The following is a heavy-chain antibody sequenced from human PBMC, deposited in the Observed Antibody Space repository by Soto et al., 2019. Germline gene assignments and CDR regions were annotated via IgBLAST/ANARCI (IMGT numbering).Heavy chain of an antibody. CDR3: AKDVEMATIHAFDI. CDR1: GFTFSSYA. J-gene: IGHJ3*02. D-gene: IGHD5-12*01. V-gene: IGHV3-23*01. CDR2: ISSSNGST. Sequence: LRLSCAASGFTFSSYAMTWVRQAPGKGLEWVSTISSSNGSTYYADSVKGRFTISRDNSKNTLYLQMSTLRAEDTAVYYCAKDVEMATIHAFDIWGQGTMVTVSS.